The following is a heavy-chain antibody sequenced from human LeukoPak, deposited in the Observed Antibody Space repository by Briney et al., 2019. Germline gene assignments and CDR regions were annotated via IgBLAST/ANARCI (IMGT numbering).Heavy chain of an antibody. CDR2: ISSSSYI. V-gene: IGHV3-21*01. Sequence: PGGSLRLSCAASGFTFSSYSMNWVRQAPGRGLEWVSSISSSSYIYYADSVKGRSTISRDNAKNSLYLQMNSLRAEDTAVYYCARAGEFGVVPAASVGYAFDIWGQGTMVTVSS. J-gene: IGHJ3*02. CDR3: ARAGEFGVVPAASVGYAFDI. CDR1: GFTFSSYS. D-gene: IGHD2-2*01.